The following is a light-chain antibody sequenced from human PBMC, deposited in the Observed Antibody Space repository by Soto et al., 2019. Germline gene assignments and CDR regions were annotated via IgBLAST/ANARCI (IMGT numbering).Light chain of an antibody. Sequence: EIVMTQSPATLSVSPGERATLSCRASQSVSSNLAWYQQKPGQAPRLLIYGASTRATGIPARFSGSGSGTEFTLTISSLQSEDFAVYYCQQYNNWLSWTCGQGTNVELK. V-gene: IGKV3-15*01. CDR3: QQYNNWLSWT. J-gene: IGKJ1*01. CDR1: QSVSSN. CDR2: GAS.